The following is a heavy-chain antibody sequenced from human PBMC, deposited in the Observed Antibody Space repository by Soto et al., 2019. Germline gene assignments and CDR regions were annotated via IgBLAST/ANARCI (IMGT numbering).Heavy chain of an antibody. V-gene: IGHV3-33*01. CDR3: ARDGGCRDGYTVGCNGLDP. J-gene: IGHJ5*02. CDR2: IWYDGSNK. D-gene: IGHD5-12*01. Sequence: QVQLVESGGGVVQPGRSLRLSCAASGFTFSSYGMHWVRQAPGKGLEWVAVIWYDGSNKYYADSVKGRFTISRDNSKNTLYLQMNSLRAEDTAVYYCARDGGCRDGYTVGCNGLDPWGQGTLVTVSS. CDR1: GFTFSSYG.